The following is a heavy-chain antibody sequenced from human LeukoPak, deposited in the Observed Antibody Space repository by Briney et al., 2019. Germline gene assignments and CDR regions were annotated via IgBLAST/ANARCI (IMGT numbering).Heavy chain of an antibody. CDR1: GYTFTSYD. CDR2: MNPNSGNT. CDR3: ATFHSSGYYVSEFDY. Sequence: ASVKVSCKASGYTFTSYDINWVRQATGQGLEWMGWMNPNSGNTGYAQKFQGRATMTRNTSISTAYMELSSLRSEDTAVYYCATFHSSGYYVSEFDYWGQGTLVTVSS. V-gene: IGHV1-8*01. J-gene: IGHJ4*02. D-gene: IGHD3-22*01.